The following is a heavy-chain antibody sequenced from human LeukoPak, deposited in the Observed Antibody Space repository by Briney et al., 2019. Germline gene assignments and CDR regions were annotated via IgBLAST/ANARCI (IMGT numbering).Heavy chain of an antibody. CDR2: ISGSGGST. V-gene: IGHV3-23*01. CDR1: GFTFSSYA. CDR3: AKMAFWSYYYYGMDV. D-gene: IGHD3-3*01. J-gene: IGHJ6*02. Sequence: GGSLRLSCAASGFTFSSYAMSWVRQAPGKGLEWGSAISGSGGSTYYADSVKGRFTISRDNSKNTLYLQMNSLRAEDTAVYYCAKMAFWSYYYYGMDVWGQGTTVTVSS.